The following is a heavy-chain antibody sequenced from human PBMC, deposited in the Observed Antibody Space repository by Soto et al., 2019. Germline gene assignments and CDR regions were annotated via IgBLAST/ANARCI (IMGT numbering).Heavy chain of an antibody. CDR1: GGSISSYY. Sequence: QVQLQESGPGLVKPSETLSLTCTVSGGSISSYYWSWIRQPPGKGLEWIGYIYYSGSTNYNPSLKSRVTISVDTSKNQFSLKLSSVTAADTAVYYCARSALLWFGEDYYGMDVWGQGTTVTVSS. CDR2: IYYSGST. D-gene: IGHD3-10*01. CDR3: ARSALLWFGEDYYGMDV. V-gene: IGHV4-59*01. J-gene: IGHJ6*02.